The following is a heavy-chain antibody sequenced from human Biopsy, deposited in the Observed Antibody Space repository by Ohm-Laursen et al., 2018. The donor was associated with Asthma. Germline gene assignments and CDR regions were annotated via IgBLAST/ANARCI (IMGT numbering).Heavy chain of an antibody. J-gene: IGHJ6*02. CDR3: ARGYSGSDRIVYYYSGLEV. Sequence: VASVKVSCNVSGDSFSNYAISWVRQAPGQGLEWMGGLIPVLGTPDHAQMFEGRVTITADESTSTAYMELSSLSSEDTAVYYCARGYSGSDRIVYYYSGLEVWGQGTTVTVSS. D-gene: IGHD5-12*01. CDR1: GDSFSNYA. CDR2: LIPVLGTP. V-gene: IGHV1-69*13.